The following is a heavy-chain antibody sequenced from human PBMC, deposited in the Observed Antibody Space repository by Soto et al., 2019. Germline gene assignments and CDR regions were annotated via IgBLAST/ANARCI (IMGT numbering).Heavy chain of an antibody. CDR2: IYWDDDK. D-gene: IGHD5-18*01. J-gene: IGHJ5*02. V-gene: IGHV2-5*02. Sequence: QITLKESGPTLVKPTQPLTLTCTFSGFSLSTSGLSVGWIRQPPGKALEWLALIYWDDDKRFSPSLKNRLTITKDTSKNQVVLTMTNMDPVDTGTYYCAHRQANTYGREWFDPWGQGTLVTVSS. CDR1: GFSLSTSGLS. CDR3: AHRQANTYGREWFDP.